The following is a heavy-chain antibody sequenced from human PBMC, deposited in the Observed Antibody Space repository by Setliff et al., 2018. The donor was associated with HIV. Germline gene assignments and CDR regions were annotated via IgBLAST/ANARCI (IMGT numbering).Heavy chain of an antibody. D-gene: IGHD3-22*01. J-gene: IGHJ4*02. Sequence: GGSLRLSCAASGFTLSNYGMHWVRQAPGKGLEWVAVIWYDGSNKYYADSVKGRFAISRDNSKNTLYLQMNNLSAEDTAVYYCANHDSSGYYNGLIDYWGQGTLVTVSS. CDR1: GFTLSNYG. CDR3: ANHDSSGYYNGLIDY. CDR2: IWYDGSNK. V-gene: IGHV3-33*06.